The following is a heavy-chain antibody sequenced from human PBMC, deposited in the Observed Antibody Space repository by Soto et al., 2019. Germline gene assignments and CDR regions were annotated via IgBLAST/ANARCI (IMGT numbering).Heavy chain of an antibody. CDR1: GFTFSSYG. CDR3: ARDRDRPYFDY. V-gene: IGHV3-30*03. Sequence: GGSLRLSCAASGFTFSSYGMHWVRQAPGKGLEWVAPISYDGSDKYYTDSVKGRFTISRDNSKNTLYLQMNSLRAEDTAVYYCARDRDRPYFDYWGQGTLVTVSS. J-gene: IGHJ4*02. CDR2: ISYDGSDK.